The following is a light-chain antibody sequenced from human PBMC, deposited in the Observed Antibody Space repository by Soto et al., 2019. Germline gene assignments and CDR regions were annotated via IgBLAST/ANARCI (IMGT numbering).Light chain of an antibody. J-gene: IGKJ4*01. CDR1: QSVGSA. CDR2: AAS. CDR3: QQYKNWPPLT. Sequence: EIVMTQSPATLSVSPGETATLSCRASQSVGSAVAWYQHKPGQAPRLLIVAASIRATGVPDRFXXGGSGTXXXXXXXXXXSEDFAVYYCQQYKNWPPLTFGGGTTVEIK. V-gene: IGKV3-15*01.